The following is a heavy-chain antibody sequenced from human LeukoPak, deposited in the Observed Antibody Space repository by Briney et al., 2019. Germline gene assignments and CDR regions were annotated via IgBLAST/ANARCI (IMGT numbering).Heavy chain of an antibody. CDR3: ARVEYCGGDCL. D-gene: IGHD2-21*02. J-gene: IGHJ4*02. V-gene: IGHV1-69*05. CDR2: IIPIFGTA. Sequence: SVKVSCKASGGTFSSYAISWLRQAPGQGLEWMGRIIPIFGTANYAQKFQGRVTITTDESTSTAYMELSSLRSEDTAVYYCARVEYCGGDCLWGQGTLVTVSS. CDR1: GGTFSSYA.